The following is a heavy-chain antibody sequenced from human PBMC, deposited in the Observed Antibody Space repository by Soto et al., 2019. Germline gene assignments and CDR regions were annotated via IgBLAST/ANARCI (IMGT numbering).Heavy chain of an antibody. D-gene: IGHD6-19*01. J-gene: IGHJ4*02. CDR2: INAGNTNT. CDR1: GFTFTGYA. CDR3: AREGGWYVDY. Sequence: ASLKVSCKASGFTFTGYAIHWVRQAPGQGLEWMGWINAGNTNTKYSRKFQGRVTITRDTSASTAYMEVSSLTFEDTAVYYCAREGGWYVDYWAQGTLVNVSS. V-gene: IGHV1-3*01.